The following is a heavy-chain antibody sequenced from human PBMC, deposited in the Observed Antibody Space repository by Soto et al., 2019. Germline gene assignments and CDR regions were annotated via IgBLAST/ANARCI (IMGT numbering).Heavy chain of an antibody. V-gene: IGHV3-72*01. Sequence: EVQLVESGGGLVQPGGSLRLSCAASGFTFSDHYMDWVRQAPGKGLEWVGRTRNKANSYTTEYAASVKGRFTISRDDSKNSLYLQMNSLKTEDAAVYYGAVVVAAIWGQGTLVTVSS. CDR3: AVVVAAI. J-gene: IGHJ4*02. CDR1: GFTFSDHY. CDR2: TRNKANSYTT. D-gene: IGHD2-15*01.